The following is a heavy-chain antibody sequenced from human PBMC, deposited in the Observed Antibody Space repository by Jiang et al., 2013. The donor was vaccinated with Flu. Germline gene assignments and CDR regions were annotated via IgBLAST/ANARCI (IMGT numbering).Heavy chain of an antibody. D-gene: IGHD5-18*01. CDR2: IDTNAGNAGNP. CDR3: ARISGYSYDLYYYYYGLDV. V-gene: IGHV7-4-1*02. J-gene: IGHJ6*02. Sequence: KVSCKASGYRFSSYAMNWVRQAPGQGLEWMGWIDTNAGNAGNPTYAPGFTGRFVFSLDTSDSTAYLQISSLKAEDTAVYYCARISGYSYDLYYYYYGLDVWGQGTTVTVSS. CDR1: GYRFSSYA.